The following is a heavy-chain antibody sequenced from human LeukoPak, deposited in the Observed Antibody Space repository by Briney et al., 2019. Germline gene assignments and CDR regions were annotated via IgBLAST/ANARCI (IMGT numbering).Heavy chain of an antibody. V-gene: IGHV3-21*01. CDR3: VRIPNSAGFPNWFDT. CDR2: ISSSNDYK. Sequence: PGGSLRLSCAASGFTFSTSTMNWVRQAPGKGLEWVSSISSSNDYKYYADSVKGRFTISRDNAKNSLYLQMNSLRAEDTAVYYCVRIPNSAGFPNWFDTWGQGTLVTVSS. CDR1: GFTFSTST. J-gene: IGHJ5*02. D-gene: IGHD6-19*01.